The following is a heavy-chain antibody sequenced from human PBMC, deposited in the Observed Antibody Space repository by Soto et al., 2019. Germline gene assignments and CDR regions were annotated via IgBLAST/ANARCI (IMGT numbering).Heavy chain of an antibody. J-gene: IGHJ6*02. CDR2: INPKFGDT. CDR1: GYTVTAYY. Sequence: QVQLVQSGAEVKEPGDSVRVSCEASGYTVTAYYIHWVRQAPGQGLEWMGWINPKFGDTTYAQDFQGRLTLTRDMSISTVYMDLSRLTSDDTAIYYCARNMDYYYGPGSGNGHGVWGQGTTVNVFS. V-gene: IGHV1-2*02. D-gene: IGHD3-10*01. CDR3: ARNMDYYYGPGSGNGHGV.